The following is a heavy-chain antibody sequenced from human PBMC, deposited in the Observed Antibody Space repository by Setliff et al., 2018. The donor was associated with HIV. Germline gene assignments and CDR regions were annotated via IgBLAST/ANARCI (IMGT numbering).Heavy chain of an antibody. CDR2: ISGGGDTT. CDR1: GFTFSTYA. CDR3: ARDPYYASLHSPAEYFQH. V-gene: IGHV3-23*01. D-gene: IGHD3-10*01. J-gene: IGHJ1*01. Sequence: PGGSLRLSCATSGFTFSTYAMSWVRQAPGKGLEWVSAISGGGDTTYYADSVKGRFTISRDNSKSTLYLQMNSLRAEDTAVYYCARDPYYASLHSPAEYFQHWGQGTLVTVSS.